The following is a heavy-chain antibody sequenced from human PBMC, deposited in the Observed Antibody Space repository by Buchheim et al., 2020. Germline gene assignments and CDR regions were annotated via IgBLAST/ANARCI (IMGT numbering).Heavy chain of an antibody. CDR1: GDSINNYY. Sequence: QVQLRESGPGLVKPSETLSLTCTVSGDSINNYYWSWIRQSPGKGLEWIGYVYYTGSPIYNPSLKSRVNILVDRSRNQLTLRLASVTAAGTAVYYCGRLLAAGTFVVEHWGQGTL. D-gene: IGHD2-21*01. J-gene: IGHJ4*02. CDR3: GRLLAAGTFVVEH. V-gene: IGHV4-59*01. CDR2: VYYTGSP.